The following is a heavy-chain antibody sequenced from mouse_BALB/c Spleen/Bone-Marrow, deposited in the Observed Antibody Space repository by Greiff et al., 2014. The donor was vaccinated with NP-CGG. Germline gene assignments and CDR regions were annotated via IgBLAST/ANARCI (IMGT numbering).Heavy chain of an antibody. CDR2: IHPSGSET. CDR3: ARSRGEGY. V-gene: IGHV1-61*01. CDR1: GYSFTSYW. J-gene: IGHJ3*01. Sequence: QVQLKESGAELVRPGASVKLSCKASGYSFTSYWMNWVKQRPGQGLEWIGMIHPSGSETRLNQNFKDKATLTVDKSSSTAYMQLSSPTSEDSAVYYCARSRGEGYWGQETLVTVSA.